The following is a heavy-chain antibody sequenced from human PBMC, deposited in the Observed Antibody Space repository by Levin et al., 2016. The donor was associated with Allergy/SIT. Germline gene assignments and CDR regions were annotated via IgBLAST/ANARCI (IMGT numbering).Heavy chain of an antibody. J-gene: IGHJ4*02. V-gene: IGHV1-46*01. CDR2: INPSGGST. D-gene: IGHD3-22*01. Sequence: WVRQAPGQGLEWMGIINPSGGSTSYAQKFQGRVTMTRDTSTSTVYMELSSLRSEDTAVYYCARASLSDYYDSSGYYYDYWGQGTLVTVSS. CDR3: ARASLSDYYDSSGYYYDY.